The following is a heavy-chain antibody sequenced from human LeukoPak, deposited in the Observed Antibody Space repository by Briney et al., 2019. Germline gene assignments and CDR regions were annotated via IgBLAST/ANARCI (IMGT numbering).Heavy chain of an antibody. V-gene: IGHV3-7*01. CDR1: GFTFSSYW. CDR2: IKQDGSEK. CDR3: ARGVSSGWYDRDDAFDI. D-gene: IGHD6-19*01. J-gene: IGHJ3*02. Sequence: GGSLRLSCAASGFTFSSYWMSWVRQAPGKGLEWVANIKQDGSEKYYVDSVKGRFTISRDNAKNSLYLQMNSLRAEDTAAYYCARGVSSGWYDRDDAFDIWGQGTMVTVSS.